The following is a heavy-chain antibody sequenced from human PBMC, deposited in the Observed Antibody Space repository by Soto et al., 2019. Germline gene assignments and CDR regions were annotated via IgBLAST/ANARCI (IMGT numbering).Heavy chain of an antibody. D-gene: IGHD5-18*01. V-gene: IGHV4-59*01. CDR1: GVSIRSYY. Sequence: ETLSLTCTVSGVSIRSYYWSWIRQPPGKGLEWIGYVYYSGSTDYNPSLKSRVTISVDTSKNQFSLKLRSVTAADTAVYYCASDSYNFEDWGQGTLVT. CDR2: VYYSGST. J-gene: IGHJ4*02. CDR3: ASDSYNFED.